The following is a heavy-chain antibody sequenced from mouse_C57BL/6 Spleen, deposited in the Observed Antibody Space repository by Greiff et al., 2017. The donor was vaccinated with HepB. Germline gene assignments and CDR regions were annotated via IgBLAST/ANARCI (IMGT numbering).Heavy chain of an antibody. CDR1: GYTFTSYG. D-gene: IGHD1-1*01. Sequence: QVQLQQSGAELARPGASVKLSCKASGYTFTSYGISWVKQRTGQGLEWIGEIYPRSRNTYYNEKFKGKATLTADKSSSTAYMELRSLTSEDSAVYFCARSTTVVAHWYFDVWGTGTTVTVSS. J-gene: IGHJ1*03. CDR3: ARSTTVVAHWYFDV. CDR2: IYPRSRNT. V-gene: IGHV1-81*01.